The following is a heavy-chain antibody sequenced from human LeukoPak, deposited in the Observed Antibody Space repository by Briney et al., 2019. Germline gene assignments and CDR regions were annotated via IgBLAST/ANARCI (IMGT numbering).Heavy chain of an antibody. V-gene: IGHV1-2*06. CDR2: INPNSGGT. CDR3: ARDQRSYYYDSSAGGNYFDY. J-gene: IGHJ4*02. CDR1: GYTFTGYY. D-gene: IGHD3-22*01. Sequence: ASVKVSCKASGYTFTGYYMHWVRQAPGQGLEWMGRINPNSGGTNYAQKFQGRVTMTRDTSISTAYMELGRLRSDDTAVYYCARDQRSYYYDSSAGGNYFDYWGQGTLVTVSS.